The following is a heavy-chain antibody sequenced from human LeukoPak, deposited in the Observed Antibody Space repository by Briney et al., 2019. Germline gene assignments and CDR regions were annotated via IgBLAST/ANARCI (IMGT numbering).Heavy chain of an antibody. CDR2: MNPNSGNT. CDR3: ARTVTMVRGVIPGY. D-gene: IGHD3-10*01. V-gene: IGHV1-8*01. J-gene: IGHJ4*02. Sequence: GASVKVSCKASGYTFTSYDINWVRQATGQGLEWMGWMNPNSGNTGYAQKFQGRVTMTRNTSISTAYMELSSLRSEDTAAYYCARTVTMVRGVIPGYWGQGTLVTVSS. CDR1: GYTFTSYD.